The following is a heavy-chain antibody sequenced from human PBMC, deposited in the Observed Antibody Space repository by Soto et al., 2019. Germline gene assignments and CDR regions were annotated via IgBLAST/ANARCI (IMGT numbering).Heavy chain of an antibody. CDR3: ARYRGHPNCFDP. V-gene: IGHV4-31*03. D-gene: IGHD1-1*01. CDR1: GGSISSGGYY. J-gene: IGHJ5*02. CDR2: IYYSGST. Sequence: SETLSLTCTVSGGSISSGGYYWSWIRQHPGKGLEWIGYIYYSGSTYYNPSLKSRVTISVDTSKNQFSLKLSSVTAADTAVYYCARYRGHPNCFDPWGQGTLVTVSS.